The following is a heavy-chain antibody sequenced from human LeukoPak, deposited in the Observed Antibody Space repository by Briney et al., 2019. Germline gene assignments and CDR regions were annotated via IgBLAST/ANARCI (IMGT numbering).Heavy chain of an antibody. J-gene: IGHJ4*02. CDR1: ENSFSNYW. CDR2: IYPGDSDT. V-gene: IGHV5-51*01. D-gene: IGHD3-22*01. Sequence: GESLKISCEGSENSFSNYWIGWVRQMPGKGLEWMGIIYPGDSDTRYSPSFQGQVTISADKSISTAYLQWSSLKASDTAIYYCARRGSGYADWGQGTLVTVSS. CDR3: ARRGSGYAD.